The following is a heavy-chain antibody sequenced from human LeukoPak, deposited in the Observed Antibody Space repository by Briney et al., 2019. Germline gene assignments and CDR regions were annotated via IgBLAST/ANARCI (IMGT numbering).Heavy chain of an antibody. J-gene: IGHJ4*02. V-gene: IGHV4-39*07. Sequence: SESLSLTCTVSGGSISSSSYYWGWIRQPPGKGLEWIGRIYYSGSTYYNPSLRSRVTISLDTSKNQFSLKLSSVTAADTAVYYCAREIYSYNYGIDCWGQGTLVSVSS. CDR1: GGSISSSSYY. D-gene: IGHD3-16*01. CDR2: IYYSGST. CDR3: AREIYSYNYGIDC.